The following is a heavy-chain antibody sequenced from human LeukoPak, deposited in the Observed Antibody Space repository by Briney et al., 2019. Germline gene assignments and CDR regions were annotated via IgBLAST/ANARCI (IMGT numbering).Heavy chain of an antibody. V-gene: IGHV1-2*02. CDR3: ATLTGGDDAFDI. D-gene: IGHD4-23*01. Sequence: ASVKVSCKASGYTFSAYCMHWVRQAPGQGLEWMGWINPKSGGTNYAQQFQDRVTMTRDTSISSTYMELSRLKFDDTAVYYCATLTGGDDAFDIWGQGTMVTVSS. CDR1: GYTFSAYC. CDR2: INPKSGGT. J-gene: IGHJ3*02.